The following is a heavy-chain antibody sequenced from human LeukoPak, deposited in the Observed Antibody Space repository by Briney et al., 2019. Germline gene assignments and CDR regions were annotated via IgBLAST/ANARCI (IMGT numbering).Heavy chain of an antibody. J-gene: IGHJ3*02. CDR2: ISYDGSNK. Sequence: SLRLSCAASGFTFSSYAMHWVRQAPGKGLEWVAVISYDGSNKYYADSVKGRFTISRDNSKNTLYLQMNRLRAEDTTVYHCAREPRITMNTAAFDIWGQGTMVTVSS. CDR3: AREPRITMNTAAFDI. CDR1: GFTFSSYA. D-gene: IGHD3-22*01. V-gene: IGHV3-30-3*01.